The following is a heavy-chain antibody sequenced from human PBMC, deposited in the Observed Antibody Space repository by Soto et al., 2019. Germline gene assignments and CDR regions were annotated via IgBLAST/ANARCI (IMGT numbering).Heavy chain of an antibody. CDR1: GDSIRSYH. CDR3: ARRYGRYCSGDTCYLYFDP. V-gene: IGHV4-4*09. Sequence: SETLSLTCTVSGDSIRSYHWSWIRQPPGKGLEWIGHMFNSGSTNYNPSLKSRVTISADTSKKQSSLKLSTVTAADTAVYYCARRYGRYCSGDTCYLYFDPWGQGTLVTVSS. J-gene: IGHJ5*02. CDR2: MFNSGST. D-gene: IGHD2-15*01.